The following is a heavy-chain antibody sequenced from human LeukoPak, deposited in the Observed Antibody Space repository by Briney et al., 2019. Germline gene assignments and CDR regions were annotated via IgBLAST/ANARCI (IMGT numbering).Heavy chain of an antibody. D-gene: IGHD6-19*01. CDR2: ISYDGSNK. CDR1: GFTFSSYA. Sequence: PGRSLRLSCAASGFTFSSYAMHWVRQAPGKGLEWVAVISYDGSNKYYADSVKGRFTISRDNSKNTLYLQMNSRRAEDTAVYYCARSGEGYSSGWFSYWGQGTLVTVSS. J-gene: IGHJ4*02. CDR3: ARSGEGYSSGWFSY. V-gene: IGHV3-30-3*01.